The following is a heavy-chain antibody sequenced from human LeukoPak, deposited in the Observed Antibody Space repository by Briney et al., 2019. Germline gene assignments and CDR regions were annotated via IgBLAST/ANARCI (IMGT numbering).Heavy chain of an antibody. V-gene: IGHV3-66*01. J-gene: IGHJ4*02. CDR2: IYSGGST. D-gene: IGHD3-3*01. CDR3: TASRSDYDFWSGPDTKFDY. CDR1: GFTVSSNY. Sequence: GGSLRLSCAASGFTVSSNYMSWVRQAPGKGLEWVSVIYSGGSTYYADSVKGRFTISRDNSKNTLYLQMNSLRAEDTAVYYCTASRSDYDFWSGPDTKFDYWGQGTLVTVSS.